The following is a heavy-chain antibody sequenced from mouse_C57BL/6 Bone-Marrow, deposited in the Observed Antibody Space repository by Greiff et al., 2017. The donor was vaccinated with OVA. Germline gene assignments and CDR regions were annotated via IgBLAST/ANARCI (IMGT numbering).Heavy chain of an antibody. D-gene: IGHD1-1*01. CDR2: INPSSGYT. J-gene: IGHJ2*01. Sequence: VQLQQSGAELARPGASVKMSCKASGYTFTSYTMHWVKQRPGQGLEWIGYINPSSGYTKYNQKFKDKATLTADKSSSTAYMQLSSLTSEDSAVYYCARTPVVATDYFDYWGPGTTLTVSS. V-gene: IGHV1-4*01. CDR1: GYTFTSYT. CDR3: ARTPVVATDYFDY.